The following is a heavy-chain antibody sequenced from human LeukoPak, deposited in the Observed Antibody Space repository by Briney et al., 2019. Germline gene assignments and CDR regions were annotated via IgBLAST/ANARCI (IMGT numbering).Heavy chain of an antibody. J-gene: IGHJ3*02. D-gene: IGHD3-10*01. CDR3: ARDPMVRGVIITSFDI. CDR1: GFTFSSYS. CDR2: ISSSSSTI. Sequence: GGSLRLSCAASGFTFSSYSMNWVRQAPGKGLEWVSYISSSSSTIYYADSVKGRFTISRDNAKNSLYLQMNSLRAEDTAVYYCARDPMVRGVIITSFDIWGQGTMVTVSS. V-gene: IGHV3-48*04.